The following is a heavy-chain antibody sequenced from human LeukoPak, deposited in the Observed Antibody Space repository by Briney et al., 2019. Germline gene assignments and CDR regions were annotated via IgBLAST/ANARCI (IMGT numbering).Heavy chain of an antibody. J-gene: IGHJ4*02. Sequence: PGWSLRLSCAASGFTFSSYAMSWVRQAPGKGLEWVSAISGSGGSTYYADSVKGRFTISRDNSKNTLYLQMNSLRAEDTAVYYCAKDPVWGSYRPLRYWGQGTLVTVSS. CDR3: AKDPVWGSYRPLRY. D-gene: IGHD3-16*02. CDR1: GFTFSSYA. V-gene: IGHV3-23*01. CDR2: ISGSGGST.